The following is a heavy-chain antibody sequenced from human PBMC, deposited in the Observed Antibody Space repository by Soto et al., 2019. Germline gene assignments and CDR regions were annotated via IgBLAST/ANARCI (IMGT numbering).Heavy chain of an antibody. J-gene: IGHJ4*02. CDR1: GYSISSGYY. Sequence: SETLSLTCAVSGYSISSGYYWGWIRQPPGKGLEWIGSIYHSGSTYYNPSLKSRVTISVDTSKNQFSLKLSSVTAADTAVYYCARVRSAAAGTHFDYWGQGTLVTVTS. D-gene: IGHD6-13*01. V-gene: IGHV4-38-2*01. CDR3: ARVRSAAAGTHFDY. CDR2: IYHSGST.